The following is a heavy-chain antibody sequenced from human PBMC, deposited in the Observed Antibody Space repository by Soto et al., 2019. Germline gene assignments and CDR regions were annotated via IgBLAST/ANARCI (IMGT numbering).Heavy chain of an antibody. Sequence: GGSLRLSCAASGFTFSSYSMNWVRQAPGKGLEWVSSISSSSSYIYYADSVKGRFTISRDNAKSSLYLQMNSLRAEDTAVYYCARGHGSGWFFDYWGQGTLVTVSS. CDR2: ISSSSSYI. J-gene: IGHJ4*02. V-gene: IGHV3-21*01. CDR1: GFTFSSYS. CDR3: ARGHGSGWFFDY. D-gene: IGHD6-19*01.